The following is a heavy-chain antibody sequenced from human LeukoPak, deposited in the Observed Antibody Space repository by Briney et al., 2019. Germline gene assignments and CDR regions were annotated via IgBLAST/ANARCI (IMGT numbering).Heavy chain of an antibody. CDR3: ARGRGGRWYDFDAFDI. CDR1: GYTFTSYG. J-gene: IGHJ3*02. V-gene: IGHV1-18*01. D-gene: IGHD4-23*01. Sequence: GASVKVSCKASGYTFTSYGISWVRQAPGQGLEWMGWISAYNGNTNYAQKLQGRVTMTTDTSTSTAYMELRSLRSDDTAVYYCARGRGGRWYDFDAFDIWGQGTMVTVSS. CDR2: ISAYNGNT.